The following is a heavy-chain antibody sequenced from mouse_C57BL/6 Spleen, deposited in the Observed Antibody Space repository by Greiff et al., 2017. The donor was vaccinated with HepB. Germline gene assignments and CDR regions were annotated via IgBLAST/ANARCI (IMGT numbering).Heavy chain of an antibody. Sequence: QVQLQQSGPELVKPGASVKISCKASGYAFSSSWMNWVKQRPGKGLEWIGRIYPGDGDTNYNGKFKGKATLTADKSSSTAYMQLSSLTSEDSAVYFCASDYGSLGYFDVWGTGTTVTVSS. CDR3: ASDYGSLGYFDV. J-gene: IGHJ1*03. CDR1: GYAFSSSW. CDR2: IYPGDGDT. V-gene: IGHV1-82*01. D-gene: IGHD1-2*01.